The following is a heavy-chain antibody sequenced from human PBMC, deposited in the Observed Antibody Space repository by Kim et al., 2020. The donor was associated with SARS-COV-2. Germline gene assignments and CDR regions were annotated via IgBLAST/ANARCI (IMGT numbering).Heavy chain of an antibody. D-gene: IGHD6-13*01. CDR1: GFTVSSNY. CDR2: IYSGGST. V-gene: IGHV3-53*01. CDR3: AREVAAAGSGGFDP. J-gene: IGHJ5*02. Sequence: GGSLRLSCAASGFTVSSNYMSWVRQAPGKGLEWVSVIYSGGSTYYADSVKGRFTISRDNSKNTLYLQMNSLRAEDTAVYYCAREVAAAGSGGFDPWGQGTLVTVSS.